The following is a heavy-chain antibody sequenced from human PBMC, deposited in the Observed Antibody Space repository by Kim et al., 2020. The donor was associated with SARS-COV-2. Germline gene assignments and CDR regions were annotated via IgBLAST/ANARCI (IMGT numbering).Heavy chain of an antibody. CDR1: GFTFSSYS. D-gene: IGHD2-21*02. CDR2: ISSSSSYI. J-gene: IGHJ4*02. CDR3: ARDFNCGGDCYSEATFDY. Sequence: GGSLRLSCAASGFTFSSYSMNWVRQAPGKGLEWVSSISSSSSYIYYADSVKGRFTISRDNAKNSLYLQMNSLRAEDTAVYYCARDFNCGGDCYSEATFDYWGQGTLVTVSS. V-gene: IGHV3-21*01.